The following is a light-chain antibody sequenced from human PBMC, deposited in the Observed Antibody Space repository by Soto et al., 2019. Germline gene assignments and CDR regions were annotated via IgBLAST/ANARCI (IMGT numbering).Light chain of an antibody. J-gene: IGLJ1*01. CDR2: SNN. V-gene: IGLV1-44*01. CDR1: SSNIGSNT. CDR3: AAWDDSLNGYV. Sequence: QSALTQPPSASGTPGQRVTISCSGSSSNIGSNTVNWYQQLPGTAPKLLIYSNNQRPSGVPDRFSGSKSGTSASLAISGLQSEGEADYYCAAWDDSLNGYVFRTGTKVTVL.